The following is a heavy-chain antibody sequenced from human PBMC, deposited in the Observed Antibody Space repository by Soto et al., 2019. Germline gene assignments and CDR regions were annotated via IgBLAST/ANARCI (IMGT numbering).Heavy chain of an antibody. CDR1: GFTFSSYS. CDR2: ISTTSSYI. Sequence: EVQLVESGGGVVKPGGSLRLSCEASGFTFSSYSMIWVRQAPGKGLEWVSSISTTSSYIYYADSVKGRFTISRDNAKNSLYLLMNSLRAEDTAVYYCAREGSLYNDYISNCADYWGQGTLVTVSS. V-gene: IGHV3-21*01. J-gene: IGHJ4*02. D-gene: IGHD4-4*01. CDR3: AREGSLYNDYISNCADY.